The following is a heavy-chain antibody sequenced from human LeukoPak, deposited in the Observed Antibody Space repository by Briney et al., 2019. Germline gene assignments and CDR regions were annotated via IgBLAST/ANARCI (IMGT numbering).Heavy chain of an antibody. V-gene: IGHV3-43*01. Sequence: GGTLRLSCAASGFTFDDDTMHWVRQTPGRGLEWVSFITWKSHRTHYADSVKGRFTVSRDNSKDSLYLQMNSLRTEDTGLYHCASEVGYRSLGYLGQGTLVTVFS. CDR1: GFTFDDDT. CDR2: ITWKSHRT. J-gene: IGHJ4*02. CDR3: ASEVGYRSLGY. D-gene: IGHD3-3*01.